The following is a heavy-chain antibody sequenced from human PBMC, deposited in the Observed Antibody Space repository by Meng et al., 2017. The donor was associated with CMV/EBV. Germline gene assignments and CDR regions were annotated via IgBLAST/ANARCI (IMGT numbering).Heavy chain of an antibody. CDR1: GFTVSSNY. Sequence: GESLTISCAASGFTVSSNYMSWVRQAPGKGLEWVSVIYSGGSTYCADSVKGRFTISRDNSKNTLYLQMNSLRAEDTAVYYCAREPGYYDSSGYSNDYWGQGTLVTVSS. CDR3: AREPGYYDSSGYSNDY. V-gene: IGHV3-66*02. J-gene: IGHJ4*02. D-gene: IGHD3-22*01. CDR2: IYSGGST.